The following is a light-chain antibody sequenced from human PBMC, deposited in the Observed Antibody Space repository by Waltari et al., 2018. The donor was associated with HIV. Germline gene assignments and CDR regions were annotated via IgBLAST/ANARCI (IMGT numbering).Light chain of an antibody. CDR2: QDS. CDR1: KLGDKY. V-gene: IGLV3-1*01. CDR3: QVWDNNTAV. Sequence: SYELTHPPSMSVSPGQTASITCSGDKLGDKYVCWYQQRPGQSPVLVIYQDSERPSGVPERFSGSNSGNTATLTISGTQPLDEADYYCQVWDNNTAVFGGGTKLTVL. J-gene: IGLJ2*01.